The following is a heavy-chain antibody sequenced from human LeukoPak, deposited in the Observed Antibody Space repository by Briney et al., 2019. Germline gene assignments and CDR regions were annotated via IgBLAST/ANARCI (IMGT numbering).Heavy chain of an antibody. CDR2: MNPKSGNT. CDR1: GYTFTNYD. Sequence: ASVTVSCKTSGYTFTNYDINWVRQATGQGLEWMGWMNPKSGNTGSAQRFQGRVTMTRDTSISTAYMELSGLRSEDTAIYYCARGGTYYYYGMDVWGQGTTVTVSS. CDR3: ARGGTYYYYGMDV. D-gene: IGHD1-26*01. V-gene: IGHV1-8*01. J-gene: IGHJ6*02.